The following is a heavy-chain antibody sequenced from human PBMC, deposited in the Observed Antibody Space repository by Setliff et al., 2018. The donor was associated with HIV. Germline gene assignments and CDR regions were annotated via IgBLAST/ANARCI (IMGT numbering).Heavy chain of an antibody. J-gene: IGHJ4*02. Sequence: ASVKVSCKASGYTFTSYGITWVRQAPGQGLEWMGWISTYNGNTHYAQKFQGRVTMTTDTSTSTAYMELRSLRSDDTAMYYCARKYTGGPLDYWGQGTLVTVSS. CDR2: ISTYNGNT. V-gene: IGHV1-18*01. CDR3: ARKYTGGPLDY. CDR1: GYTFTSYG. D-gene: IGHD6-19*01.